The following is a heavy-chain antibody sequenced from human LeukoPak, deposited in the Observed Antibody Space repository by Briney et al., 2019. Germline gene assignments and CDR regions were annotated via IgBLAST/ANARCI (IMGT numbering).Heavy chain of an antibody. CDR3: ASPYDGSSEGWYFDL. D-gene: IGHD4-23*01. CDR1: GGSFSGYS. Sequence: SETLSLTCAVYGGSFSGYSWNWVRLPPGKGLEWIGEVNHSGRSNYNPSLKSRVTISVDTSKKQISLKLSSVTAADTAVYYCASPYDGSSEGWYFDLWGRGTLVTVSA. V-gene: IGHV4-34*01. J-gene: IGHJ2*01. CDR2: VNHSGRS.